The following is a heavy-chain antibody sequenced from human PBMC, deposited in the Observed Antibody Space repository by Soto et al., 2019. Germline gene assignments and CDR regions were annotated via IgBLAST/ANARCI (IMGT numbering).Heavy chain of an antibody. J-gene: IGHJ4*02. V-gene: IGHV1-3*05. Sequence: QVQLVQSGAEEKKPGASVKVSCKASGYTFTSYAMHWVRQAPGQRLEWMGWINAGNGNTKYSQKFQGRVTITRDTSAGTAYMELGSLRSEDTAIYDCARWAAGFDSWGQGTLVTVSS. CDR2: INAGNGNT. D-gene: IGHD6-13*01. CDR3: ARWAAGFDS. CDR1: GYTFTSYA.